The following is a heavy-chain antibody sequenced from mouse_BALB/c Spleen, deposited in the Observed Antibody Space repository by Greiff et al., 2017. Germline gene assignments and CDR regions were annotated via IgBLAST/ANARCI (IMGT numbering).Heavy chain of an antibody. CDR2: IYPGSGST. D-gene: IGHD2-2*01. CDR3: ARSGYGYDGYYFDY. Sequence: QVQLQQPGAELVKPGTSVKLSCKASGYNFTSYWINWVKLRPGQGLEWIGDIYPGSGSTNYNEKFKSKATLTVDTSSSTAYMQLSSLASEDSALYYCARSGYGYDGYYFDYWGQGTTLTVSS. J-gene: IGHJ2*01. CDR1: GYNFTSYW. V-gene: IGHV1-55*01.